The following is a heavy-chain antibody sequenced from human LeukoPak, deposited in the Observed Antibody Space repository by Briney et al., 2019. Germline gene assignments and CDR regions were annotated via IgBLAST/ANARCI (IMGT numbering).Heavy chain of an antibody. Sequence: SETLSLTCTVSGGSISSYYWSWIRQPAGKGLEWIGRIHSSGSTNYNPSLKSRVTMSVDTSKNQFSLKLSTVTAADTAVYYCARSRGVRAVRYFDWLPGSLSDAFDIWGQGTMVTVSS. CDR1: GGSISSYY. D-gene: IGHD3-9*01. CDR3: ARSRGVRAVRYFDWLPGSLSDAFDI. J-gene: IGHJ3*02. CDR2: IHSSGST. V-gene: IGHV4-4*07.